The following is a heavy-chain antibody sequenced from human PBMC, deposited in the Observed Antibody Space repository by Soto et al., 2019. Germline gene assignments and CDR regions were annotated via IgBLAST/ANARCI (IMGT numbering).Heavy chain of an antibody. CDR1: GFTFSDYY. CDR3: ARDPYGDAWYFDL. CDR2: ISSSSSYT. Sequence: QVQLVESGGGLVKPGGSLRLSYAASGFTFSDYYMSWIRQAPGKGLEWVSYISSSSSYTNYADSVKGRFTISRDNAKNSLYLQMNSLRAEDTAVYYCARDPYGDAWYFDLWGRGTLVTVSS. V-gene: IGHV3-11*06. J-gene: IGHJ2*01. D-gene: IGHD4-17*01.